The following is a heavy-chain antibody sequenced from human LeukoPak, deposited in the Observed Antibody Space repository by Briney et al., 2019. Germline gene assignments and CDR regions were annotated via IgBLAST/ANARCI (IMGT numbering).Heavy chain of an antibody. V-gene: IGHV3-30-3*01. CDR2: LSCDGSNE. Sequence: PGGSLRLSYAASVFTFNSYSMHWVRHAPCKGLEWVEVLSCDGSNEYYTDFVKGRFTISRDNSKNTLLLQMNSLRIEDTAEYYCARDAPSPGAAHSSSYYFDYWGQGTLVTVSS. CDR3: ARDAPSPGAAHSSSYYFDY. J-gene: IGHJ4*02. CDR1: VFTFNSYS. D-gene: IGHD6-13*01.